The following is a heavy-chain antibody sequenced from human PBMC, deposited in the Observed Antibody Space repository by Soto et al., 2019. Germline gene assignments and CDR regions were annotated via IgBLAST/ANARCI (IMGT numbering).Heavy chain of an antibody. V-gene: IGHV4-59*06. CDR3: AGEYYDXXXXXPWFDP. J-gene: IGHJ5*02. Sequence: SETLSLTCNVSGGSINGYYWSWIRQHPGKGLEWIGYIFYGGSTYYNPSLKSRVAISIDTSKNQFSLKLRSVTAADTAVYYCAGEYYDXXXXXPWFDPWGXGTPVTVSS. D-gene: IGHD3-3*01. CDR1: GGSINGYY. CDR2: IFYGGST.